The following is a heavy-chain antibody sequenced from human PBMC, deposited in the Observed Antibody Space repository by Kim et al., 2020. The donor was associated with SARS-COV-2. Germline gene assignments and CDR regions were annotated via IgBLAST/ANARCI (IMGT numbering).Heavy chain of an antibody. D-gene: IGHD7-27*01. J-gene: IGHJ4*02. CDR3: TTGRGTGDLNY. CDR1: GFTFSNAW. V-gene: IGHV3-15*01. Sequence: GGSLRLSCAASGFTFSNAWMSWVRQSPGKGLEWVGRIKSKTDGGTTDYAAPVKGRFTISRDDSKNTLYLQMNSLKTEDTAVDYCTTGRGTGDLNYWGQGTLVTVSS. CDR2: IKSKTDGGTT.